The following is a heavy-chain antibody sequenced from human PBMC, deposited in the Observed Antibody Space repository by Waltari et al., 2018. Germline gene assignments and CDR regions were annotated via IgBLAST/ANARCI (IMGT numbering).Heavy chain of an antibody. D-gene: IGHD3-16*01. CDR1: GFKFDYYV. CDR2: INWNCADI. V-gene: IGHV3-9*01. CDR3: VYFGGGMDV. Sequence: RLVESGGGWVQPGRSLRLSCAASGFKFDYYVMNWVRQAPGQGLEWVSGINWNCADIHYADSVKGRFTISRDNAKNSLFLDISNLRPEDSALYYCVYFGGGMDVWGQGTAVTVSS. J-gene: IGHJ6*02.